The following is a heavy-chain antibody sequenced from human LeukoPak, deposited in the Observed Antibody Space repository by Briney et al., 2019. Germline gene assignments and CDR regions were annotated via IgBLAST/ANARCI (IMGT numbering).Heavy chain of an antibody. CDR2: FDPEDGET. CDR1: GYTLTELS. V-gene: IGHV1-24*01. Sequence: GASVKVSCKVSGYTLTELSMHWVRQAPGKGLEWMGGFDPEDGETIYAQKFQGRVTMTEDTSTDTAYMELSSLRSEDTAVYYCATVGITMVRGVTPYYYYYGMDVWGQGTTVTVSS. D-gene: IGHD3-10*01. CDR3: ATVGITMVRGVTPYYYYYGMDV. J-gene: IGHJ6*02.